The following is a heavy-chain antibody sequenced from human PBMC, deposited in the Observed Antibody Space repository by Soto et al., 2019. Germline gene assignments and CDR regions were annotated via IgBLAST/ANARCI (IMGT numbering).Heavy chain of an antibody. CDR1: GYTFTSYY. CDR2: INPSGGST. J-gene: IGHJ1*01. Sequence: ASVKLSCKASGYTFTSYYMHWVRQAPGQGLEWMGIINPSGGSTSYAQKFQGRVTMTRDTSTSTVYMELSSLRSEDTAVYYCAREQAKYCSGGSCYSAAEYFQHWGQGTLVTVSS. D-gene: IGHD2-15*01. CDR3: AREQAKYCSGGSCYSAAEYFQH. V-gene: IGHV1-46*03.